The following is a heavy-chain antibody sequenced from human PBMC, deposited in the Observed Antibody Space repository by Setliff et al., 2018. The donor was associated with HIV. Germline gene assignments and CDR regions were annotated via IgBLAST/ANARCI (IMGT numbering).Heavy chain of an antibody. Sequence: ASVKVSCKASGYIFTGHYMHWVRQAPGQGLEWMGWINPNSDGTNYAPKFQGRVTMTRDTSISTAYMELSRLRSDDTAVYYCARGDIIAVPAAIDMDVWGKGTTVTVSS. CDR1: GYIFTGHY. CDR3: ARGDIIAVPAAIDMDV. D-gene: IGHD2-2*01. J-gene: IGHJ6*03. CDR2: INPNSDGT. V-gene: IGHV1-2*02.